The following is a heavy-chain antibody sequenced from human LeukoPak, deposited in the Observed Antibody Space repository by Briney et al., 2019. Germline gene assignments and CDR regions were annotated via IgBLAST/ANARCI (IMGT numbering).Heavy chain of an antibody. CDR2: ISSSGSTI. CDR1: GFTFSDYY. V-gene: IGHV3-11*01. J-gene: IGHJ4*02. Sequence: GGSLRLSCAASGFTFSDYYMSWIRQAPGKGLEWVSYISSSGSTIYYADSVKGRFTISRDNAKNSLYLQMNSLRAEDTAVYYCARVAPYYYDSSGYPGRYFDYWGQGTLVTVSS. D-gene: IGHD3-22*01. CDR3: ARVAPYYYDSSGYPGRYFDY.